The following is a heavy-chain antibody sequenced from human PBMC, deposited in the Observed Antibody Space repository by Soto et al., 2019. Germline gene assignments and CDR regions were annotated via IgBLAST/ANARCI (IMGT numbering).Heavy chain of an antibody. CDR2: ISYDGSNK. CDR1: GFTFSSYA. Sequence: PGGSLRLSCAASGFTFSSYAMHWVRQAPGKGLEWVAVISYDGSNKYYADSVKGRFTISRDNSKNTLYLQMNSLRAEDTAVYYCARGRPPLAGTDYFDNWGQGTLVTVSS. CDR3: ARGRPPLAGTDYFDN. V-gene: IGHV3-30-3*01. J-gene: IGHJ4*02. D-gene: IGHD6-19*01.